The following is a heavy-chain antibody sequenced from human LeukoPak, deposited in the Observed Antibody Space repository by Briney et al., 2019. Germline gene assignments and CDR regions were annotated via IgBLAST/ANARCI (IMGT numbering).Heavy chain of an antibody. Sequence: GSLRLSCAASGFTFSSYWMGWVRQAPGKRLEWVANMNIDGSEKYYADSAKGRFTISRDNARNSVYLQMNSLRVEDTAVYYCARDPVEWELLLDYWGQGTLVTVSS. CDR2: MNIDGSEK. J-gene: IGHJ4*02. D-gene: IGHD1-26*01. V-gene: IGHV3-7*01. CDR1: GFTFSSYW. CDR3: ARDPVEWELLLDY.